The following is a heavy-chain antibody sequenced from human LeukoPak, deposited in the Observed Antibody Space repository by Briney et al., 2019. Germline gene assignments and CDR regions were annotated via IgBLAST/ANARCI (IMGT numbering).Heavy chain of an antibody. V-gene: IGHV1-8*01. D-gene: IGHD6-19*01. CDR3: TRGSSGRRDN. J-gene: IGHJ4*02. CDR1: GHTFTSCD. Sequence: GASVKVSCKASGHTFTSCDINWVRQGTGQGLEWMGWMNPNSGNTGYGQSFQGRITMTKDISIGTAYMELSNLTSEDTAIYYCTRGSSGRRDNWGQGTLVTVSA. CDR2: MNPNSGNT.